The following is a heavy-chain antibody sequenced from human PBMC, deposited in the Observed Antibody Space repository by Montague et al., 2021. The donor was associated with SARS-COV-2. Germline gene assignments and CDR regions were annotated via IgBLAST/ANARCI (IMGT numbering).Heavy chain of an antibody. CDR1: GGSISSGGYY. Sequence: TLSLTCTVSGGSISSGGYYWSWIRQHPGKGLEWIGYIYYSVNTYYNPSLKSRVTISVDTSKNPFSLKMSSVTAADTAVYYCARSPEPMIILIITSLNWYFDLWGRGTLVTVSS. CDR2: IYYSVNT. D-gene: IGHD3-22*01. CDR3: ARSPEPMIILIITSLNWYFDL. V-gene: IGHV4-31*03. J-gene: IGHJ2*01.